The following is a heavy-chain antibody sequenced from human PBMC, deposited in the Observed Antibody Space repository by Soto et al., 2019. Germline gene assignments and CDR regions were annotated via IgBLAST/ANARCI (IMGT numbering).Heavy chain of an antibody. CDR3: ARSQGGSSSLDIYYYYYYGRDV. V-gene: IGHV1-69*01. CDR1: GGTFSSYA. Sequence: QVQLVQSGAEVQKPGSSVKVSCKAPGGTFSSYAISWVRQAPGQGLEWLGGIIPIFGTAKYAQKFQGRVTSSADESTSTGYMERSSLRSEDTAVYYCARSQGGSSSLDIYYYYYYGRDVWGQGTTVTVSS. CDR2: IIPIFGTA. J-gene: IGHJ6*02. D-gene: IGHD2-15*01.